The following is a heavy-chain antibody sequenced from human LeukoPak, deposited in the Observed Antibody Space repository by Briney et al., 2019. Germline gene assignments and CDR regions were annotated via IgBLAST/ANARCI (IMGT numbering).Heavy chain of an antibody. CDR1: GGSISSGGYY. Sequence: SQTLSLTCTVSGGSISSGGYYWSWIRQPPGKGLEWIGYIYHSGSTYYNPSLKSRVTISVDRSKNQFSLKLSSVTAADTAVYYCARDLSSSGWLDAFDIWGQGTMVTVSS. D-gene: IGHD6-19*01. V-gene: IGHV4-30-2*01. CDR3: ARDLSSSGWLDAFDI. CDR2: IYHSGST. J-gene: IGHJ3*02.